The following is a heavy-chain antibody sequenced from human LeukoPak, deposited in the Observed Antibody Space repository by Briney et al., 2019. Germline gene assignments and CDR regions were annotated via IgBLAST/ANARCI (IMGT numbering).Heavy chain of an antibody. Sequence: GGSLRLSCAASGFTFSSYWMHWVRQAPGKGLVWVSRINTDGSSTSYADSVKGRFTISRDNAKNTLYLQMNSLRAEDTAVYYCARDYGDYDAYYYYGMDVWGQGTTVTVSS. J-gene: IGHJ6*02. V-gene: IGHV3-74*01. CDR1: GFTFSSYW. D-gene: IGHD4-17*01. CDR3: ARDYGDYDAYYYYGMDV. CDR2: INTDGSST.